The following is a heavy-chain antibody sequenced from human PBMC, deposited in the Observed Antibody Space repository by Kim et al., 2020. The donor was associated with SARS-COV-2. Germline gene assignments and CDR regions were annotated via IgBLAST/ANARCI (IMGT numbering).Heavy chain of an antibody. J-gene: IGHJ6*02. CDR3: ARGIVGATYYYYGMDV. Sequence: ASVKVSCKASGYTFTGYYMHWVRQAPGQGLEWMGWINPNSGGTNYAQKFQGRVTMTRDTPISTAYMELSRLRSDDTAVYYCARGIVGATYYYYGMDVWGQGTTVTVSS. V-gene: IGHV1-2*02. D-gene: IGHD1-26*01. CDR1: GYTFTGYY. CDR2: INPNSGGT.